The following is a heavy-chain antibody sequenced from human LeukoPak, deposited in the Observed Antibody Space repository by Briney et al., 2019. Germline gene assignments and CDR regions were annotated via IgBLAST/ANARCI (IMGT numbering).Heavy chain of an antibody. Sequence: SETLSLTCAVYVGSFSGYYWTWVRQAPGKGLEWIGEIKHSGSTNHNPSLKSRVTISVDPSKHQFSLKLSSVTDADTAVYYCARGGYYDILAGYSDTFDIWGQGTMVTISS. CDR1: VGSFSGYY. D-gene: IGHD3-9*01. CDR3: ARGGYYDILAGYSDTFDI. V-gene: IGHV4-34*01. J-gene: IGHJ3*02. CDR2: IKHSGST.